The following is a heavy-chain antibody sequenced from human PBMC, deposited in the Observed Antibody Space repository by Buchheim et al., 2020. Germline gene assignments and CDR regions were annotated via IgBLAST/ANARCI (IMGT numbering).Heavy chain of an antibody. CDR1: GFTFSSYA. Sequence: EVQLLESGGGLVQPGGSLRLSCAASGFTFSSYAMSWVRQAPGKGLEWVSAISGSGGSTYYADYVKGRFTISRDNSKNTLYLQMNSLRAEDTAVYYCAKEQGIVVVITTSFPFDYWGQGTL. V-gene: IGHV3-23*01. CDR3: AKEQGIVVVITTSFPFDY. CDR2: ISGSGGST. D-gene: IGHD3-22*01. J-gene: IGHJ4*02.